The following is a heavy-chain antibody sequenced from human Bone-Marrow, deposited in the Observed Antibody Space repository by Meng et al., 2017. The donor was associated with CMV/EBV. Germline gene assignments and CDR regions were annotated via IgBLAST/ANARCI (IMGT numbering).Heavy chain of an antibody. V-gene: IGHV3-30-3*01. Sequence: GGSLRLSCAASGFLFYNYNMHWVRQTPGKGLEWVTLISYAGSNKYYTDSVKGRFTISRDNSNNTLYLEINSLTLEYTAVYYCARDDYGMDVWGQGTTVTVSS. CDR3: ARDDYGMDV. CDR2: ISYAGSNK. CDR1: GFLFYNYN. J-gene: IGHJ6*01.